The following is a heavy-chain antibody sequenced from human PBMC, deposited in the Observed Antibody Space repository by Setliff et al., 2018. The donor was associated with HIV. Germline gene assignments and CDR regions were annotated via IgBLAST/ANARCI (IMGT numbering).Heavy chain of an antibody. CDR1: GYTFTDYY. J-gene: IGHJ5*02. CDR3: ARGGTYYYNSGNYMSLTNNYFDP. D-gene: IGHD3-10*01. CDR2: INLNSGDT. Sequence: ASVKVSCKASGYTFTDYYMHWVRQAPGQGLEWMGWINLNSGDTNYAEKFQGRVTMTRKTSVSTAYMELSRLRSDDTAVYFCARGGTYYYNSGNYMSLTNNYFDPWGQGTLVTVSS. V-gene: IGHV1-2*02.